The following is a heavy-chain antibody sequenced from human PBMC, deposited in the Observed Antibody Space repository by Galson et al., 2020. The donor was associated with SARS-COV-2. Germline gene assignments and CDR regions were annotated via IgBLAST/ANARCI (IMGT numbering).Heavy chain of an antibody. D-gene: IGHD3-22*01. CDR2: ISWNSGGI. J-gene: IGHJ4*02. CDR1: GFTFDDYA. Sequence: SLKISCAASGFTFDDYAMHWVRQAPGKGLEWVSGISWNSGGIGYADSVKGRFTISRDNAKNSLYLQMNSLRAEDTALYYCAKLYDSSGYYREGDDYWGQGTLVTVSS. V-gene: IGHV3-9*01. CDR3: AKLYDSSGYYREGDDY.